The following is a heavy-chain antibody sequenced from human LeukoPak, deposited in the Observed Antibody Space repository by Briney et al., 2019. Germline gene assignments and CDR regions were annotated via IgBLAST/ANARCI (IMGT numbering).Heavy chain of an antibody. CDR2: IYYSGST. CDR1: GGSISSSSYY. V-gene: IGHV4-39*07. D-gene: IGHD4-17*01. Sequence: ESSETLSLTCTVSGGSISSSSYYWGWIRQPPGKGLEWIGSIYYSGSTYYNPSLKSRVTISVDTSKNQFSLKLSSVTAADTAVYYCARGLRWGQGTLVTVSS. J-gene: IGHJ4*02. CDR3: ARGLR.